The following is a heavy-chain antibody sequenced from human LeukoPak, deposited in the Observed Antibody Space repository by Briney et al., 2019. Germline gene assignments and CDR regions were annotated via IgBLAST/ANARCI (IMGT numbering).Heavy chain of an antibody. J-gene: IGHJ6*03. CDR3: ARDDPRYSGSYYVRYYYYYMDV. CDR1: GYTFTSYG. D-gene: IGHD1-26*01. CDR2: ISAYNGNT. V-gene: IGHV1-18*01. Sequence: GASVKVSCKASGYTFTSYGISWVRQAPGQGLEWMGWISAYNGNTNYAQKLQGRVTMTTDTSTSTAYMELRSLRSDDTAVYYCARDDPRYSGSYYVRYYYYYMDVWGKGTTVTVSS.